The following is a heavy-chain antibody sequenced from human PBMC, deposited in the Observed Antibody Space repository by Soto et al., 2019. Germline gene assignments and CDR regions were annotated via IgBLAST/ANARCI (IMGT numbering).Heavy chain of an antibody. Sequence: HPVGSLRLSCAASGFTFSNDWMNWVRQGPGKGLEWVSRIISGGTRVTYADSVKGRFTIARDNAKNTLYLEMHSLTAEDTAVYYCARERTSKGGMDVWGQGTTVTVSS. J-gene: IGHJ6*02. CDR3: ARERTSKGGMDV. CDR2: IISGGTRV. V-gene: IGHV3-74*01. CDR1: GFTFSNDW.